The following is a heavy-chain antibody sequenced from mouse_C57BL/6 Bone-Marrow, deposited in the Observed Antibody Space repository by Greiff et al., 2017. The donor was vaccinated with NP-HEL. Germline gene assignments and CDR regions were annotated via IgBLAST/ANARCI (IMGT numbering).Heavy chain of an antibody. J-gene: IGHJ4*01. CDR1: GFTFSNYW. CDR3: TSTTRFCYYARDY. Sequence: EVKLVESGGGLVQPGGSMKLSCVASGFTFSNYWMNWVRQSPEKGLEWVAQIRLKSDNYATHYAESVKGRFTISRDDSKSSVYLQMNNLRAEDTGIYYCTSTTRFCYYARDYWGQGTSVTVSS. D-gene: IGHD1-1*01. V-gene: IGHV6-3*01. CDR2: IRLKSDNYAT.